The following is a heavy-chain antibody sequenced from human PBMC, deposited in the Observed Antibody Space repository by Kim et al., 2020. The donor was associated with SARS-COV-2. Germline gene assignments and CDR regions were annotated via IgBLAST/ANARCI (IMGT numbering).Heavy chain of an antibody. Sequence: GGSLRLSCAASGFTFSSYSMNWVRQAPGKGLEWVSSISSSSSYIYYADSVKGRFTISRDNAKNSLYLQMNSLIAEDTAVYYCARDSRVRGVITYYYYGMDVWGQGTTVTVSS. CDR3: ARDSRVRGVITYYYYGMDV. J-gene: IGHJ6*02. CDR2: ISSSSSYI. V-gene: IGHV3-21*01. CDR1: GFTFSSYS. D-gene: IGHD3-10*01.